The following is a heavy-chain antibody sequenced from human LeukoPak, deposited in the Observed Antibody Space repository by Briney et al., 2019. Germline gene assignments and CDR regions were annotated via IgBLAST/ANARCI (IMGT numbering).Heavy chain of an antibody. Sequence: GGSLRLSCAASGFTFSNYNMNWVRQAPGKGLEWVSSISSSSTYIYYANSLKGRFTISRDNAKNSLYLQMNSLRAEDTAVYYCARDRGAIVVIPTDIGYWGQGTLVTVSS. CDR1: GFTFSNYN. CDR2: ISSSSTYI. J-gene: IGHJ4*02. CDR3: ARDRGAIVVIPTDIGY. D-gene: IGHD2-2*02. V-gene: IGHV3-21*01.